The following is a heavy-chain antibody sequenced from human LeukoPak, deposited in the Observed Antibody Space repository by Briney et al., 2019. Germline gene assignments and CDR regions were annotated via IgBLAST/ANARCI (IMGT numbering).Heavy chain of an antibody. Sequence: ASVKISCKVSGYTFTDYYMHWVQQAPGKGLEWMGLVDPEDGETIYAEKFQGRVTITADTSTDTAYMELSSLRSEDTAVYYCARGGSTSWNEAIYWFDPWGQGTLVTVSS. CDR2: VDPEDGET. CDR1: GYTFTDYY. J-gene: IGHJ5*02. D-gene: IGHD2-2*01. CDR3: ARGGSTSWNEAIYWFDP. V-gene: IGHV1-69-2*01.